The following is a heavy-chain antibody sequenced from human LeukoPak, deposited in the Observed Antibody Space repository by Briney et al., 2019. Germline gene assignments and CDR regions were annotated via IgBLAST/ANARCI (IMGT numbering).Heavy chain of an antibody. CDR1: GYSFSSYW. Sequence: GESLKISCQVSGYSFSSYWVAWVRQMPGKGLEWMGIIWPGDSDTRYSPSFQGQVTISADKSISTAYLQWSSLKASDTAMYYCARRGGSGSYSNYYYYMDVWGKGTTVTVSS. CDR2: IWPGDSDT. V-gene: IGHV5-51*01. D-gene: IGHD3-10*01. CDR3: ARRGGSGSYSNYYYYMDV. J-gene: IGHJ6*03.